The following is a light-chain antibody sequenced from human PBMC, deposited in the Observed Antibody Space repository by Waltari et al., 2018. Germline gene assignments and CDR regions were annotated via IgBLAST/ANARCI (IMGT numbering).Light chain of an antibody. CDR2: GKD. CDR1: SLRTSY. CDR3: SSRNGRANQVV. V-gene: IGLV3-19*01. Sequence: SSELTQDPAVSVALGQTVRFTCQGDSLRTSYASWYQLKPGQAPVLVIYGKDKRPPGIPDRISGYSSGTTSSVTITGAQAEDEADYYCSSRNGRANQVVFAGGTKVTVL. J-gene: IGLJ3*02.